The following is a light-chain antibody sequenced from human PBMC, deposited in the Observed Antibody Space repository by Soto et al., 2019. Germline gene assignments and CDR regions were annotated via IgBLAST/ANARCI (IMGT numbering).Light chain of an antibody. J-gene: IGKJ2*01. CDR1: QAVGYN. Sequence: EVVMTQSPATLYVSPGERVTLSCRASQAVGYNLAWYQHKPGQAPRLLIYGASTRVTGIPTRFSGSGSGTEFTLTIRSLQSEDFAIYYCQQPYTFGQGTKLEIK. V-gene: IGKV3-15*01. CDR3: QQPYT. CDR2: GAS.